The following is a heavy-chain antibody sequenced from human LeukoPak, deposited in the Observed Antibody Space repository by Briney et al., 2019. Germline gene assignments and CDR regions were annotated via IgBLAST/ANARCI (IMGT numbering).Heavy chain of an antibody. V-gene: IGHV1-46*01. D-gene: IGHD4-23*01. CDR3: ARRWLDY. CDR1: GYTFTSYY. CDR2: INPSGGST. Sequence: ASVKVSCKSCGYTFTSYYMHWVRQAPAQGLEWMGIINPSGGSTSYAQKFQGRVTMTRDTSTSTVYMELNSLRSEDTAVYYWARRWLDYWGQGTLVTVP. J-gene: IGHJ4*02.